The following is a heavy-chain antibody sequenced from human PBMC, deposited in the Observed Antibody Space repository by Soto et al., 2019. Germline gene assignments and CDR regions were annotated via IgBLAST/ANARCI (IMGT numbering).Heavy chain of an antibody. V-gene: IGHV3-48*02. J-gene: IGHJ4*02. D-gene: IGHD6-6*01. CDR3: ARDPDHSSSSSYFDY. Sequence: EVQLVESGGGLVQPGGSLRLSCAASGFSFSTYSMNWVRQAPGKGLEWVSYISSSSSTIHYADSVKGRFTISRDNAKNSLYLQVNSLRDEDTAMYYCARDPDHSSSSSYFDYWGQGTLVTVSS. CDR1: GFSFSTYS. CDR2: ISSSSSTI.